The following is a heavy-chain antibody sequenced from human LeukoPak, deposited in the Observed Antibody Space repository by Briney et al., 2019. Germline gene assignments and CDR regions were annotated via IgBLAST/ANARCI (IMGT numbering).Heavy chain of an antibody. D-gene: IGHD3-10*01. CDR3: ARDTSSNSGSQKSWYFDP. CDR2: ISPSGDT. CDR1: SGSMSKSDW. J-gene: IGHJ2*01. V-gene: IGHV4-4*02. Sequence: PSGTLSLTCAVSSGSMSKSDWWNWVRQPPGKGLEWIGAISPSGDTNYNPSLRSRITMSLDKSKNQFSLKLTSVTAADTAVYYCARDTSSNSGSQKSWYFDPWGRGTLVTVSS.